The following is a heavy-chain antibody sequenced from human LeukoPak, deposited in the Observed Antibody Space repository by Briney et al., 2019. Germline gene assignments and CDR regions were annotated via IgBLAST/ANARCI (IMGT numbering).Heavy chain of an antibody. J-gene: IGHJ3*02. CDR1: GGSFSGYY. V-gene: IGHV4-34*01. CDR2: INHSGST. D-gene: IGHD1-26*01. Sequence: SETLSLTCAVYGGSFSGYYWSWIRQPPGKGLEWIGEINHSGSTNYNPSLKSRVTISVDTSKNQFSLKLSSVTAADTAVYYCARHAWSYRAFDIWGQGTMVTVSS. CDR3: ARHAWSYRAFDI.